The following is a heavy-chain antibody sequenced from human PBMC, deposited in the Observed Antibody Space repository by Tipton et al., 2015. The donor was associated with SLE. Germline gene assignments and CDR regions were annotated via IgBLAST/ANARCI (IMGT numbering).Heavy chain of an antibody. CDR1: GFIFSMHT. D-gene: IGHD2/OR15-2a*01. CDR3: TRVESTSWAFDI. CDR2: INSDGSTT. J-gene: IGHJ3*02. Sequence: SPRLSCAASGFIFSMHTMTWVRQAPGKGLVWVSRINSDGSTTNYADSVKGRFTISRDNAKNTLYLQMNSLRAEDTAVYYCTRVESTSWAFDIWGQGTIVTVSS. V-gene: IGHV3-74*01.